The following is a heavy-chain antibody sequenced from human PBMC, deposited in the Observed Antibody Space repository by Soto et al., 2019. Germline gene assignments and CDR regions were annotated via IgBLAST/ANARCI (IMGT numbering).Heavy chain of an antibody. CDR1: GFTFSSYA. CDR2: FSGTGGST. J-gene: IGHJ4*02. D-gene: IGHD5-18*01. CDR3: AKGGGYSYGYLVY. Sequence: PGGSLRLSCAASGFTFSSYAVSWVRQAPGKGLEWVSTFSGTGGSTYYADPVKGRFTISRDDSKNTLYLQMNNMRAEDTAVYYCAKGGGYSYGYLVYWGLGTLVTVSS. V-gene: IGHV3-23*01.